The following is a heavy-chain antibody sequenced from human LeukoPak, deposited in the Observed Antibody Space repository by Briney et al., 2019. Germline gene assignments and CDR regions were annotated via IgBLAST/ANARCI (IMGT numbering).Heavy chain of an antibody. V-gene: IGHV3-23*01. CDR2: ISGSGGRP. J-gene: IGHJ4*02. CDR3: AKVGIVGATAY. Sequence: SGGSLRLSCAASGFTFSSYAMSWVRQAPGKGLEWVSAISGSGGRPYYADSVKGRFTISRDNSKNTLYLQMNSLRAEDTAVYYCAKVGIVGATAYWGQGTLVTVSS. CDR1: GFTFSSYA. D-gene: IGHD1-26*01.